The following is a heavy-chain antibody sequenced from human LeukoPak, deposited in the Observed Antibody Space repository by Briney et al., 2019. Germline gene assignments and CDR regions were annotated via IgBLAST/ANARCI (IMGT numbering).Heavy chain of an antibody. J-gene: IGHJ5*02. CDR1: GFTVSSNY. CDR3: ARGAGPMYNWFDP. V-gene: IGHV3-33*08. CDR2: IWYDGSNK. Sequence: GGSLRLSCAASGFTVSSNYMSWVRQAPGKGLEWVAVIWYDGSNKYYADSVKGRFTISRDNSKNTLYLQMNSLRAEDTAVYYCARGAGPMYNWFDPWGQGTLVTVSS.